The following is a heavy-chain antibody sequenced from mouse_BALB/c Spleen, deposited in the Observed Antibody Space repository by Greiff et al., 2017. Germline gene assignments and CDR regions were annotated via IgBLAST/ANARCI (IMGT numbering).Heavy chain of an antibody. D-gene: IGHD1-1*01. CDR1: GYTFTSYW. CDR2: IDPSDSYT. J-gene: IGHJ4*01. CDR3: ARSGTTLNYAMDY. V-gene: IGHV1-69*02. Sequence: VQLQQPGAELVKPGASVKLSCKASGYTFTSYWMHWVKQRPGQGLEWIGEIDPSDSYTNYNQKFKGKATLTVDKSSSTAYMQLSSLTSEDSAVYYCARSGTTLNYAMDYWGQGTSVTVSS.